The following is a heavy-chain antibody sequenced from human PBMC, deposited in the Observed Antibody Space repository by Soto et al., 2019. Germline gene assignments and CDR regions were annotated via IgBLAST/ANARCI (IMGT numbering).Heavy chain of an antibody. Sequence: KTSETRSLTCGVSGYSISSGYYLGWVRQPPGKGLEWIGSMYDSGSTYYNPSLKSRVTISVGTSKTQFSLKLSSVTAADTAVYYCARGAYCSGGSCSTLGDFDYWGQGTLVTVSS. V-gene: IGHV4-38-2*01. D-gene: IGHD2-15*01. CDR1: GYSISSGYY. CDR2: MYDSGST. CDR3: ARGAYCSGGSCSTLGDFDY. J-gene: IGHJ4*02.